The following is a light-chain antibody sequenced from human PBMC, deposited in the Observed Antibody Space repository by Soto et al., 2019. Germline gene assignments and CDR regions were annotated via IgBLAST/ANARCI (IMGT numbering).Light chain of an antibody. J-gene: IGLJ1*01. CDR1: SSNIGNNY. CDR3: GTWDSSLSFFYV. V-gene: IGLV1-51*02. Sequence: QSVLTQPPSVSAAPGQKVTISCSGGSSNIGNNYVSWFQQLPGTAPKLLIYEDNKRPSRIPDRFSGSKSGTSATLGITGLQAGDEADYYCGTWDSSLSFFYVFGTGTKLTVL. CDR2: EDN.